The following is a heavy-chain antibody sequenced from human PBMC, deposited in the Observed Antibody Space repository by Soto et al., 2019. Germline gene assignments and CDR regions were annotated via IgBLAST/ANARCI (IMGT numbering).Heavy chain of an antibody. V-gene: IGHV1-18*01. CDR1: GYTFTSYG. J-gene: IGHJ3*02. D-gene: IGHD3-3*01. Sequence: QVQLVQSGAEVKKPGASVKVSCKASGYTFTSYGISWVRQAPGQGLEWMGWISAYNGNTNYAQKLQGRVTMTTDTSTSTAYMELRSLRSDDTAVYYCARGIADFWSGYYGRDDAFDIWVQGTMVTVSS. CDR2: ISAYNGNT. CDR3: ARGIADFWSGYYGRDDAFDI.